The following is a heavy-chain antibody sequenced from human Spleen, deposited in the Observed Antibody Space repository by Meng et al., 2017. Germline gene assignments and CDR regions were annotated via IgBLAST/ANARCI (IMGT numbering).Heavy chain of an antibody. CDR3: AKDSTVVVATATFRPFDS. V-gene: IGHV3-21*04. CDR1: GFTFSSYS. CDR2: ISSSSSYI. J-gene: IGHJ4*01. D-gene: IGHD2-15*01. Sequence: GESLKISCAASGFTFSSYSMNWVRQAPGKGLEWVSSISSSSSYIYYADTVRGRFTISRDTSTSTVYLQMSSLRADDTARYYCAKDSTVVVATATFRPFDSWGHG.